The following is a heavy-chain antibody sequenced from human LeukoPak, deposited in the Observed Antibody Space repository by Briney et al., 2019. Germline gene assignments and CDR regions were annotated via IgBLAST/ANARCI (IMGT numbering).Heavy chain of an antibody. CDR3: ATYAGSSSKYFQH. Sequence: GESLKISCKGSGYSFTSYWIGWVRQMPGKGLEWMGIVYPGDSDTRYSPSFQGQVTISADKSISTAYLHWSSLKASDTAIYYCATYAGSSSKYFQHWGQGTLVTVSS. CDR1: GYSFTSYW. J-gene: IGHJ1*01. D-gene: IGHD3-10*01. V-gene: IGHV5-51*01. CDR2: VYPGDSDT.